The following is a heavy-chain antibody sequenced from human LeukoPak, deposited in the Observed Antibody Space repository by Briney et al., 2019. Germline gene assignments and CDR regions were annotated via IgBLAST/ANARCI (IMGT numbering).Heavy chain of an antibody. J-gene: IGHJ5*02. CDR2: INPSGGST. CDR3: ARSTMVRGVISCWFDP. Sequence: ASVKVSCKASGYTFTSYYMHWVRQAPGQGLEWMGIINPSGGSTSYAQKFQGRVTMTRDMPTSTVYMELSSLRSEDTAVYYCARSTMVRGVISCWFDPWGQGTLVTVSS. V-gene: IGHV1-46*01. CDR1: GYTFTSYY. D-gene: IGHD3-10*01.